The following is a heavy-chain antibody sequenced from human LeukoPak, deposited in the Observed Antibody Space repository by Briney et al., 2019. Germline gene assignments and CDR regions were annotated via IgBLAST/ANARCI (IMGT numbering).Heavy chain of an antibody. CDR3: AKALRFLEWSQYGMDV. CDR1: GFTFSSYS. V-gene: IGHV3-30*18. D-gene: IGHD3-3*01. J-gene: IGHJ6*02. Sequence: GGSLRLSCAASGFTFSSYSMHWVRQAPGKGLEWVAVISYDGSNKYYADSVKGRFTISRDNSKNTLYLQMNSLRAEDTAVYYCAKALRFLEWSQYGMDVWGQGTTVTVSS. CDR2: ISYDGSNK.